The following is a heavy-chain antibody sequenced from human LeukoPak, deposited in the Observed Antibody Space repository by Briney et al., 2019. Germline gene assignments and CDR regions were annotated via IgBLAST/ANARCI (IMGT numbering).Heavy chain of an antibody. CDR2: IWYDGSNK. D-gene: IGHD5-18*01. CDR3: ARGLGYSYGYGIDY. Sequence: GGSLRLSGAASGFIFSSYAMHWVRQAPGKGPEWVAIIWYDGSNKCYAESVEGRFTISRDNSKNTLYLQMNSLRAEDTAVYSCARGLGYSYGYGIDYWGQGTLVIASS. V-gene: IGHV3-33*01. J-gene: IGHJ4*02. CDR1: GFIFSSYA.